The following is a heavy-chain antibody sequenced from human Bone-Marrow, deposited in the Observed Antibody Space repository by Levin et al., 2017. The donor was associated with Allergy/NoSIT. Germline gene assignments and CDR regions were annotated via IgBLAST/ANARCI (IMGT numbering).Heavy chain of an antibody. CDR1: GFNFSSYW. CDR2: INRDGSST. Sequence: HPGGSLRLSCSASGFNFSSYWMHWVRQAPGKGLVWVSRINRDGSSTSYADSVKGRFTISRDNAKNTLYLQMNSLRAEDTSVYYCARDRVTTNWYFDLWGRGTLVTVSS. CDR3: ARDRVTTNWYFDL. D-gene: IGHD4-17*01. J-gene: IGHJ2*01. V-gene: IGHV3-74*01.